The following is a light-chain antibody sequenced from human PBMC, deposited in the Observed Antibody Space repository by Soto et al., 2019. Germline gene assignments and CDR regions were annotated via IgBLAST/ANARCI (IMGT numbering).Light chain of an antibody. J-gene: IGKJ5*01. Sequence: EIVLTQSPATLSLSPGERATLSCGASQSVSSNYLAWYQQKPGLATRLLIYDASSRATGIPDRFSGSGSGTDFTLTISRLEPEDFAMYYCQQYGSSPITFGQGTRLEIK. V-gene: IGKV3D-20*01. CDR2: DAS. CDR3: QQYGSSPIT. CDR1: QSVSSNY.